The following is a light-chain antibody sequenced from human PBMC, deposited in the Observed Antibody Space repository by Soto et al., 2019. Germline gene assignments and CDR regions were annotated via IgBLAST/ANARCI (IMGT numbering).Light chain of an antibody. Sequence: QSVLTQPPSASGTPGQRVTISRSGSSSNIGSNTVNWYHQLPGTAPKLLIYSNNQRPSGVPDRFSGSKSGTSASLAISGLQSEDESDYYCATWDDSLNGPVFGGGTKLTVL. CDR3: ATWDDSLNGPV. CDR2: SNN. J-gene: IGLJ3*02. CDR1: SSNIGSNT. V-gene: IGLV1-44*01.